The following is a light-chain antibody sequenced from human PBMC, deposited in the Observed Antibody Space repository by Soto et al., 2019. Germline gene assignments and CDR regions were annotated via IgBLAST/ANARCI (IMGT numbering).Light chain of an antibody. V-gene: IGKV3-20*01. Sequence: IVLTQSPGTLSVSPGERASLSCRASQSVSINLAWYQQKPGQAPRLLIYGASTRATGIPDRFGGSGSGTDFTLTISSLEPEDFAVYYCQQCGSSPPFTFGQGTKVDVK. CDR1: QSVSIN. CDR2: GAS. J-gene: IGKJ1*01. CDR3: QQCGSSPPFT.